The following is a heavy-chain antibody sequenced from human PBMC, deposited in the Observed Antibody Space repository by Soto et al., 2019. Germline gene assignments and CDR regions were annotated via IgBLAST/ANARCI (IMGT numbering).Heavy chain of an antibody. V-gene: IGHV1-3*01. D-gene: IGHD3-16*02. CDR1: GYTFTIYA. CDR2: INAGNGNT. Sequence: ASLKVSCKASGYTFTIYAMHWVRQAPGQRLEWMGWINAGNGNTKYSQKFQGRVTITRDTSASTAYMELSSLRSEDTAVYYCARNVYYDYIWGSYRYPPYDYWGQGTLVTVSS. CDR3: ARNVYYDYIWGSYRYPPYDY. J-gene: IGHJ4*02.